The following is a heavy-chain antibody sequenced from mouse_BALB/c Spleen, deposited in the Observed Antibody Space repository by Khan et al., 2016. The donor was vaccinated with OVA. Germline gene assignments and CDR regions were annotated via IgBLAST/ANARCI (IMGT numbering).Heavy chain of an antibody. CDR1: GFNIKDTY. J-gene: IGHJ3*01. Sequence: DVKLQESGAELVKPGASVKLSCTASGFNIKDTYMHWVKQRPEQGLEWIGRIDPANGYTKYDPKFQGKATITADKSSNTAYLQLSSLTSEDTAVYYCARDYWDVFAYGGQGTLVTVSA. D-gene: IGHD4-1*01. CDR2: IDPANGYT. V-gene: IGHV14-3*02. CDR3: ARDYWDVFAY.